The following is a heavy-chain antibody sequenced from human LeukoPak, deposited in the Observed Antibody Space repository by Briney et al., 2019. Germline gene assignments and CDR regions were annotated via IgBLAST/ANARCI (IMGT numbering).Heavy chain of an antibody. CDR3: ARVAKERVGGVYYFDY. V-gene: IGHV3-13*01. D-gene: IGHD1-1*01. CDR1: GFTFSDYD. J-gene: IGHJ4*02. CDR2: ISTAGDT. Sequence: PGGSLRLSCAASGFTFSDYDMHWVRQATGKDLEWVSAISTAGDTYYTGSVKGRFTISRENAKNSLYLQMNSLRAGDTAVYYCARVAKERVGGVYYFDYWGQGTLVTVSS.